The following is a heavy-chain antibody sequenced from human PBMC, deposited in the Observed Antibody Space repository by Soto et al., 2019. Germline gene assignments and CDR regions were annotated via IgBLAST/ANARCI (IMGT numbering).Heavy chain of an antibody. D-gene: IGHD6-19*01. CDR2: ISSSSSTI. J-gene: IGHJ6*02. CDR3: ARDSSVAGTDSYYDMVF. CDR1: GFTFSSYS. V-gene: IGHV3-48*02. Sequence: GGSLRLSCAASGFTFSSYSMNWVRQAPGKGLEWVSYISSSSSTIYYADSVKGRFTISRDNAKNSLYLQMNSLRDEDTAVYYCARDSSVAGTDSYYDMVFWGQGPTVTVPS.